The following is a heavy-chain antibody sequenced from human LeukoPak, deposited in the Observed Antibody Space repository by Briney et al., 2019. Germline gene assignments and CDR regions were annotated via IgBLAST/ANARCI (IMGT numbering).Heavy chain of an antibody. D-gene: IGHD6-13*01. CDR2: IDPSDSYT. V-gene: IGHV5-10-1*01. CDR1: GNRFTNYW. Sequence: GESLKISCKGSGNRFTNYWISWVRQMPGKGLEWMGRIDPSDSYTNYSPSFQGHVTISADKSISTAYLQWSSLKASDTAMYYCARQGFGSSDWFDPWGQGTLVTVSS. CDR3: ARQGFGSSDWFDP. J-gene: IGHJ5*02.